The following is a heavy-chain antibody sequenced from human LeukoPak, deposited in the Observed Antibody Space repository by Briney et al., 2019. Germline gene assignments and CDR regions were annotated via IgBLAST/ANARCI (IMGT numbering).Heavy chain of an antibody. J-gene: IGHJ4*02. V-gene: IGHV4-34*01. D-gene: IGHD2-21*02. Sequence: SETLSLTCAVYGGSFSPYYWSWICQPPGKGLEWIGEINHSGSTNYNPSLKSRVTISVDTSKNQFSLRLSSVTAADTAVYYCARGGFYCGGDCYVDYWGQGTLVTVSS. CDR2: INHSGST. CDR3: ARGGFYCGGDCYVDY. CDR1: GGSFSPYY.